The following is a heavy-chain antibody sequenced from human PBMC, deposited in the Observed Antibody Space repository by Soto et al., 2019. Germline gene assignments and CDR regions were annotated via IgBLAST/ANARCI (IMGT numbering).Heavy chain of an antibody. Sequence: SETLSLTCNVSGDSITRGGYYWSWVRQHPGKGLEWLGYIYYRGSTYYNPSLKSRVHISVDTSKKHFSLRLSSVTAADTAVYYCARVEVVITRGALDYWGQGTLVTVSS. CDR1: GDSITRGGYY. CDR2: IYYRGST. CDR3: ARVEVVITRGALDY. D-gene: IGHD2-15*01. J-gene: IGHJ4*02. V-gene: IGHV4-31*03.